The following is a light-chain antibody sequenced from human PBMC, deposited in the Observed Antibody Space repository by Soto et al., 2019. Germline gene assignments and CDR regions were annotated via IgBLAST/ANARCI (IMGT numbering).Light chain of an antibody. CDR2: GSS. CDR3: QQYSNWPPAIT. V-gene: IGKV3-15*01. J-gene: IGKJ5*01. Sequence: EIVMTQSPATLSVSPGERATFSCRASQSVSSNLAWYQQKPGQPPRLLIYGSSTRATGVPDRFSGSGSGTEFTLIISSLQSEDVALYYCQQYSNWPPAITFGQGTRLEIK. CDR1: QSVSSN.